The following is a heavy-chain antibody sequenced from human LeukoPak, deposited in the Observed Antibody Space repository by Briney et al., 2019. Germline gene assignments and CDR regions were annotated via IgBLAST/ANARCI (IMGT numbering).Heavy chain of an antibody. CDR1: GFRFSSDW. V-gene: IGHV5-51*01. J-gene: IGHJ4*02. CDR3: ARVMMVTATKYYFDY. CDR2: IYPGDSDT. Sequence: GESLKISCKTSGFRFSSDWIGWVRQMPGKGLEWMGIIYPGDSDTKYSPSFQGQVTMTAEKSISTASLQWNSLKASDTAMYYCARVMMVTATKYYFDYWGQGTRVRVSS. D-gene: IGHD2-21*02.